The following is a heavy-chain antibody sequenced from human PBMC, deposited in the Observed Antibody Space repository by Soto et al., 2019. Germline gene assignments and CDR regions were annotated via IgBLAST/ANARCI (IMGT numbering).Heavy chain of an antibody. Sequence: GGSPRLSCAASGFTFSSYGMHWVRQAPGKGLEWVAVISYDGSNKYYADSVKGRFTISRDNSKNTLYLQMNSLRAEDTAVYYCAKDPGYRFSYYHGMDVWGQGTMVTVSS. V-gene: IGHV3-30*18. CDR1: GFTFSSYG. J-gene: IGHJ6*02. D-gene: IGHD3-9*01. CDR2: ISYDGSNK. CDR3: AKDPGYRFSYYHGMDV.